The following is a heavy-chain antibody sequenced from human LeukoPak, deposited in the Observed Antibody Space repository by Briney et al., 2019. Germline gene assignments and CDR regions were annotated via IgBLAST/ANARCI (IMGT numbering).Heavy chain of an antibody. CDR3: ARAHGSCSGGSCET. Sequence: SQTLSLTCTVSGGSISRGDYYWSWIRQPPGKGLEWIGYIYYSGSTYYNPSLKSRVTISVDTSKNQFSLKLSSVTAADTAVYYCARAHGSCSGGSCETWGQGTLVTVSS. CDR1: GGSISRGDYY. D-gene: IGHD2-15*01. V-gene: IGHV4-30-4*08. J-gene: IGHJ4*02. CDR2: IYYSGST.